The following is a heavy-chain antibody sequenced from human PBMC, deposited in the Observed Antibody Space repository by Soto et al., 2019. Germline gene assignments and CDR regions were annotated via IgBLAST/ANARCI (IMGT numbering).Heavy chain of an antibody. J-gene: IGHJ4*02. CDR2: IIPIFGTA. V-gene: IGHV1-69*01. D-gene: IGHD3-10*01. CDR3: ARDAHADGLLWLGVY. CDR1: GGTFSSYA. Sequence: QVQLLQSGAEVKKPGSSVKVSCKASGGTFSSYAISWVRQAPGQGLEWMGGIIPIFGTANYAQKFQARVTITADESTSTAYVKLSSLRSEDTVVYYCARDAHADGLLWLGVYWGQGTLVTVSS.